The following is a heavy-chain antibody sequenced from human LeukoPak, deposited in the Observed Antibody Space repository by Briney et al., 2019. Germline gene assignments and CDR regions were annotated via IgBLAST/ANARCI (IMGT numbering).Heavy chain of an antibody. CDR1: GYTFTGYY. V-gene: IGHV1-2*02. CDR2: INPNSGGT. J-gene: IGHJ4*02. CDR3: ARDPIVDTAMDYYFDY. D-gene: IGHD5-18*01. Sequence: GASVKLSCKASGYTFTGYYMHWVRQAPGQGLEWMGWINPNSGGTNYAQKFQGRVTMTRDTSISTAYMELSRLRSDDTAVYYCARDPIVDTAMDYYFDYWGQGTLVTVSS.